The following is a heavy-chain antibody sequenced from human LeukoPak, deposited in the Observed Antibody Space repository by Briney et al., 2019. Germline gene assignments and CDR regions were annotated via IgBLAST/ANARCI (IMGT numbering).Heavy chain of an antibody. Sequence: KSSETLSLTCTVSSGSISSSNYYWGWIRQPPGKGLEWIGSFYYSGSTYYNPSLKSRVTISVDTSKNQFSLKLSSVTAAGTAVYCCATLLGVVTTGYFDYWGPGTLVTVSS. D-gene: IGHD4-23*01. CDR2: FYYSGST. CDR1: SGSISSSNYY. V-gene: IGHV4-39*07. J-gene: IGHJ4*02. CDR3: ATLLGVVTTGYFDY.